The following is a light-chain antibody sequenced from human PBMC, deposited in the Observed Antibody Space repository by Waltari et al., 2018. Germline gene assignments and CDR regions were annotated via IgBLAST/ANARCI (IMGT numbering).Light chain of an antibody. V-gene: IGLV3-27*01. CDR3: YSVDDNKRV. Sequence: SYELTQPSSVSVSPGQPARITCSGAVLAKRYTRWFQQKPGQAPVLVIYKDSERPSGIPERFSGSSSGTTVTLTISGAQVEDEADYYCYSVDDNKRVFGGGTKLTVL. CDR1: VLAKRY. CDR2: KDS. J-gene: IGLJ2*01.